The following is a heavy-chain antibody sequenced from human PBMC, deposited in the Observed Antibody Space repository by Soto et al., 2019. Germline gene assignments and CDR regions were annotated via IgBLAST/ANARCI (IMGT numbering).Heavy chain of an antibody. J-gene: IGHJ4*01. V-gene: IGHV4-38-2*02. D-gene: IGHD3-22*01. CDR1: GYSISSDYS. CDR3: ARENYYDGSGYYYYFDY. CDR2: IFHSGST. Sequence: SETLSLTCAVSGYSISSDYSWDWIRQPPGKGLEWLGSIFHSGSTYYNPSLKSRVTISLDTSQNHFSLKLSSVTAADTAVYYCARENYYDGSGYYYYFDYWGHGTLVTVSS.